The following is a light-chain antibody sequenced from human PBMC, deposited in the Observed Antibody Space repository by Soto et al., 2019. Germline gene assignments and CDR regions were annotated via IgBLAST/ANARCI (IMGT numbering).Light chain of an antibody. J-gene: IGKJ3*01. CDR1: QSVSSSY. CDR3: QQYGSSPVA. V-gene: IGKV3-20*01. CDR2: GAS. Sequence: EIVLTQSPGPLSLSPGERATRSCRASQSVSSSYLAWYQQKPGQAPSRLIYGASSRATGIPDRFSGSGSGADFTLTISRLEPEGFAVYYCQQYGSSPVAFGPGTKVYIK.